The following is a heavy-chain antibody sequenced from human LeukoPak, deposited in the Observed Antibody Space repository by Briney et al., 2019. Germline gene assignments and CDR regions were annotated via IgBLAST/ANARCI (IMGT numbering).Heavy chain of an antibody. CDR2: INHSGST. Sequence: SETLSLTCTVSGGSISSYYWSWIRQPPGKGLEWIGEINHSGSTNYNPSLKSRVTISVDTSKNQFSLKLSSVTAADTAVYYCARVRGYSYGSFDYWGQGTLVTVSS. CDR1: GGSISSYY. D-gene: IGHD5-18*01. J-gene: IGHJ4*02. CDR3: ARVRGYSYGSFDY. V-gene: IGHV4-34*01.